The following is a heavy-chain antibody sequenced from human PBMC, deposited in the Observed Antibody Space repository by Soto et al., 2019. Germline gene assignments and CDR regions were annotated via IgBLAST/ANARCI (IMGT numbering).Heavy chain of an antibody. V-gene: IGHV4-4*02. CDR3: AQRSYVKESRFDY. CDR2: VYHSGST. J-gene: IGHJ4*02. Sequence: QVQLQESGPGLVKPSGTLSLTCTVSGGSTDTSNWWSWVRQPPGKGLEWVGEVYHSGSTNYNPSLKSRVTISVDRSKKQFSLILSSVTAADTAVYYWAQRSYVKESRFDYWGQGTLVTVSS. CDR1: GGSTDTSNW. D-gene: IGHD3-16*01.